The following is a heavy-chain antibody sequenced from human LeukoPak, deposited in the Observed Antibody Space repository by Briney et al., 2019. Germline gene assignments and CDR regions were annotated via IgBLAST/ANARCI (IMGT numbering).Heavy chain of an antibody. Sequence: GGSLRLSCAASGFNFGDYAMHWVRQGPGKGLEWVSGISWNSGNTGYADSVKGRFTISRDNAMKSLYLQMNSLRAEDTALYYCAKAAQYASRGRWWFDPWGRGTLVTVSS. CDR1: GFNFGDYA. D-gene: IGHD2-2*01. CDR3: AKAAQYASRGRWWFDP. CDR2: ISWNSGNT. V-gene: IGHV3-9*01. J-gene: IGHJ5*02.